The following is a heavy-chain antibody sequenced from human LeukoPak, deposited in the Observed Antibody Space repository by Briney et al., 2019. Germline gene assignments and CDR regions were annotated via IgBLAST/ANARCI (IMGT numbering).Heavy chain of an antibody. V-gene: IGHV1-2*02. CDR2: SNPKSGVS. J-gene: IGHJ4*02. CDR3: ARTHVNILSAHMVYFDF. D-gene: IGHD5/OR15-5a*01. Sequence: ASVKVSCKASGYTFTDYYMHWVRQAPGQRLEWMGWSNPKSGVSNYAQNFQGRVTMTRDTSISTAYMELSSLTSDDTAVYYCARTHVNILSAHMVYFDFWGKGTLVTVSS. CDR1: GYTFTDYY.